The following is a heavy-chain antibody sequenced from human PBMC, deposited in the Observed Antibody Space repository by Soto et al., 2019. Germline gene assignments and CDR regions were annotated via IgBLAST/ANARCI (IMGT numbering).Heavy chain of an antibody. CDR1: GGTFSSYS. CDR3: ARAYSSGFNWFDP. CDR2: IIPIFGTA. Sequence: SVKVSCKASGGTFSSYSISWVRHAPGQGLEWMGGIIPIFGTANYAQKFQGRVTITADESTSTAYMELSSLRSEDTAVYYCARAYSSGFNWFDPWGQGTLVTVSS. V-gene: IGHV1-69*13. D-gene: IGHD6-19*01. J-gene: IGHJ5*02.